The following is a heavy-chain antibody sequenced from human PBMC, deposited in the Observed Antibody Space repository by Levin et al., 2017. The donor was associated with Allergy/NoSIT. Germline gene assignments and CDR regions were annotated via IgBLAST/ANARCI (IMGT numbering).Heavy chain of an antibody. V-gene: IGHV3-9*01. CDR3: AKDKSRVYYYYYGMDV. CDR1: GFTFDDYA. Sequence: SLKISCAASGFTFDDYAMHWVRQAPGKGLEWVSGISWNSGSIGYADSVKGRFTISRDNAKNSLYLQMNSLRAEDTALYYCAKDKSRVYYYYYGMDVWGQGTTVTVSS. CDR2: ISWNSGSI. J-gene: IGHJ6*02.